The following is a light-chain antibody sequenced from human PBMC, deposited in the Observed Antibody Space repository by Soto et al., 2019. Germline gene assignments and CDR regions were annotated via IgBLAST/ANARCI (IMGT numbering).Light chain of an antibody. V-gene: IGLV2-11*01. CDR3: CSYAGSYTVV. CDR1: SSDVGGYNY. Sequence: QSVLTQPRSVSGSHGQSVTISCTGTSSDVGGYNYVSWYQQHPGKAPKLMIYDVSKRPSGVPDRFSGSKSGNTASLTISGLQAEDEADSYCCSYAGSYTVVFGGGTKVTVL. CDR2: DVS. J-gene: IGLJ2*01.